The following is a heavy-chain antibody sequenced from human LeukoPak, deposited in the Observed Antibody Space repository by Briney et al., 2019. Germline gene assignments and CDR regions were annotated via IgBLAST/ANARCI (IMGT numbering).Heavy chain of an antibody. J-gene: IGHJ5*02. D-gene: IGHD3-3*01. V-gene: IGHV4-34*01. Sequence: PSETLSLTCAVYGGSFSGYYWSWIRQPPGKGLEWIGEINHSGSTNYNPSLKSRVTISVDTSKNQFSLKLSSVTAADTAVYYCARAAYPIRFLEWLNWFDPWSQGTLVTVSS. CDR3: ARAAYPIRFLEWLNWFDP. CDR1: GGSFSGYY. CDR2: INHSGST.